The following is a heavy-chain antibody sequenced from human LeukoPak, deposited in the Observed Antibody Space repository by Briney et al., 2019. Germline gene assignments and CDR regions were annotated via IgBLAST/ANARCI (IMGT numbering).Heavy chain of an antibody. D-gene: IGHD4-17*01. Sequence: SETLSLTCTGSGGSISSSSYYWGWIRQPPGKGLEWIGSIYYSGSTYYNPSLKSRVTISVDTSKNQFSLKLSSVTAADTAVYYCASSYGDINWFDPWGQGTLVTVSS. J-gene: IGHJ5*02. CDR1: GGSISSSSYY. V-gene: IGHV4-39*01. CDR2: IYYSGST. CDR3: ASSYGDINWFDP.